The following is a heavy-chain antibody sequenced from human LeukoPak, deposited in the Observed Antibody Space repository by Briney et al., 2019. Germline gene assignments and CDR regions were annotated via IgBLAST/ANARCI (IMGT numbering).Heavy chain of an antibody. Sequence: SETLSLTCTVSGGSISSYYWSWIRQPPGKGLEWIGYIYYSGSTNYNPSLKSRVTISVDTSKNQFSLKLSSVTAVDTAVYYCARAAGIAVAGTIWGQGTLVTVSS. J-gene: IGHJ4*02. CDR3: ARAAGIAVAGTI. V-gene: IGHV4-59*01. D-gene: IGHD6-19*01. CDR2: IYYSGST. CDR1: GGSISSYY.